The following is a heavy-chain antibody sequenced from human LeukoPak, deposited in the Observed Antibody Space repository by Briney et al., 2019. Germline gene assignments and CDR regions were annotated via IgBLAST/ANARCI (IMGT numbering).Heavy chain of an antibody. D-gene: IGHD3-3*01. Sequence: SETLSLTCTVSGSFITSSSYYWGWIRQPPGKGLEWIGSIYYSGSTNYNPSLKSRVTISVDTSKNQFSLKLSSVTAADTAVYYCARHRSYYDFWSGYSYYYYYYMDVWGKGTTVTVSS. CDR1: GSFITSSSYY. CDR2: IYYSGST. V-gene: IGHV4-39*01. CDR3: ARHRSYYDFWSGYSYYYYYYMDV. J-gene: IGHJ6*03.